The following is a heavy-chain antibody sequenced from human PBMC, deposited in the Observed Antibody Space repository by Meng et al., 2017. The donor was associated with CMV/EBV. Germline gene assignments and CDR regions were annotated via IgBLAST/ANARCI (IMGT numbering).Heavy chain of an antibody. V-gene: IGHV3-30*04. CDR3: ARGRDYDSSGYYGY. CDR1: GFPFSSYA. CDR2: ISYDGSNK. D-gene: IGHD3-22*01. Sequence: GESLKISCAASGFPFSSYAMHWVRQAPGKGLEWVAVISYDGSNKYYADSVKGRFTISRDNSKNTLYLQMNSLRAEDTAVYYCARGRDYDSSGYYGYWGQGTLVTVSS. J-gene: IGHJ4*02.